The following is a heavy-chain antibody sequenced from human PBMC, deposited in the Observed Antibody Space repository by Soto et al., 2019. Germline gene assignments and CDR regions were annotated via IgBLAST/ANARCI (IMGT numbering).Heavy chain of an antibody. CDR3: ANRQPDYSECFDY. CDR1: GGTFSSYA. CDR2: IIPIFGTA. D-gene: IGHD4-4*01. Sequence: ASVKVSCKASGGTFSSYAISWVRQAPGQGLEWMGGIIPIFGTANYAQKFQGRVTITADESTSTAYMELSSLRSEDTAVYYCANRQPDYSECFDYWGQGTLVTVSS. J-gene: IGHJ4*02. V-gene: IGHV1-69*13.